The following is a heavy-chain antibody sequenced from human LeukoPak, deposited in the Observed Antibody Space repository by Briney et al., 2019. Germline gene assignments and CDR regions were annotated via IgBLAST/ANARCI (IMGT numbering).Heavy chain of an antibody. CDR3: ARQGLQHDY. CDR2: IYYSGST. J-gene: IGHJ4*02. D-gene: IGHD5-24*01. Sequence: SETLSLTCTVSGGSISSYYWSWIRQPPGKGLEWIGYIYYSGSTNYNPSLKSRVTISVDTSKNQFSLRLSSVTAADTAVYYCARQGLQHDYWGQGTLVTVSS. V-gene: IGHV4-59*08. CDR1: GGSISSYY.